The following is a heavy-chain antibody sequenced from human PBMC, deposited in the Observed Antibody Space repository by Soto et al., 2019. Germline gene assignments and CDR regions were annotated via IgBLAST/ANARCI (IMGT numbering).Heavy chain of an antibody. CDR3: ARREYSRSWFDP. J-gene: IGHJ5*02. CDR1: VGSISSSSYY. V-gene: IGHV4-39*01. D-gene: IGHD6-6*01. Sequence: ESLSLTCTVSVGSISSSSYYWGWILQPPGKGLEWIGSIYYSGSTYYNPSLKSRVTISVDTSKNQFSLKLSSVTAADTAVYYCARREYSRSWFDPWGQGTLVTVSS. CDR2: IYYSGST.